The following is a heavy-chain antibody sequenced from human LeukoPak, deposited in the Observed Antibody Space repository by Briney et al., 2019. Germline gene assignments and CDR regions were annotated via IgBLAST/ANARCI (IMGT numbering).Heavy chain of an antibody. CDR1: GFTFRSYG. J-gene: IGHJ4*02. CDR3: AKAPGGYYYFYDY. D-gene: IGHD3-22*01. V-gene: IGHV3-30*02. Sequence: GGSLRLSCAASGFTFRSYGMHWVRQAPGEGLEWVAFIRYDVSNKYYARSVKGRLTISRDNSKNTLYLKMNSLRAEDTAVYYCAKAPGGYYYFYDYWGQGTLVTVSS. CDR2: IRYDVSNK.